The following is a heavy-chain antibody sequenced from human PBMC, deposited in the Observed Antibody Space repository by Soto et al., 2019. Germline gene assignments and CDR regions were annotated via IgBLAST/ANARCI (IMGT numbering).Heavy chain of an antibody. CDR3: ARDPELHGLDH. CDR2: KSYTGST. CDR1: GASITAFY. J-gene: IGHJ4*02. Sequence: QVQLRESGPGLVKPSETLSLTCNVSGASITAFYWSWIRQTPGKGLEWIGYKSYTGSTNYNPSLKSRVTILVDTSKNSFSLTLSSVTAADTAVYYSARDPELHGLDHWGQGTLVTVSS. D-gene: IGHD2-21*01. V-gene: IGHV4-59*01.